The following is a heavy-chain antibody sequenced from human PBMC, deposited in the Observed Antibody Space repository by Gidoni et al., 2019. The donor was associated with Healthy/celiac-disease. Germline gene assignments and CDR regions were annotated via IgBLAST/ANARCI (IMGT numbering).Heavy chain of an antibody. CDR2: IYHRGST. CDR1: GGSISSSNW. V-gene: IGHV4-4*02. D-gene: IGHD4-4*01. Sequence: LTCAVSGGSISSSNWWSWVRQPPGKGLEWIGEIYHRGSTNYNPSLKSRVTISVDKSKNQFSLKLSSVPAADTAVYYCARDRRGVTTYDYYYYYGMDVWGQGTTVTVSS. J-gene: IGHJ6*02. CDR3: ARDRRGVTTYDYYYYYGMDV.